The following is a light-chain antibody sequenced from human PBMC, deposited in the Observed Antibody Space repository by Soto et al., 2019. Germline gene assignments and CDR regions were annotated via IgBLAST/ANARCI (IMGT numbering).Light chain of an antibody. J-gene: IGKJ5*01. Sequence: IVLTQSPDTLSLSPGERVTLSCRASQSVRNNYLAWYQQKPGQAPRLLIYETYRRATGIPDRFSGSGSGTEFTLTISSLQSEDFAVYYCQQYNNWPFITFGQGTRLEIK. CDR1: QSVRNNY. CDR2: ETY. V-gene: IGKV3D-20*02. CDR3: QQYNNWPFIT.